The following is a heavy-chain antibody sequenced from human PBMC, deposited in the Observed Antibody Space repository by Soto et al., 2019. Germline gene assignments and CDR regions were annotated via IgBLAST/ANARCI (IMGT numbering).Heavy chain of an antibody. V-gene: IGHV3-33*01. Sequence: QVQLVESGGGVVQPGRSLRLSCAASGFTFSSYGMHWVRQAPGKGLEWGAVIWYDGSNKYYADSVKGRFTISRDNSKNTLYLQMNSLRAEDTAVYYCARERTGYSSSWEENWFDPWGQGTPVTVSS. D-gene: IGHD6-13*01. J-gene: IGHJ5*02. CDR3: ARERTGYSSSWEENWFDP. CDR2: IWYDGSNK. CDR1: GFTFSSYG.